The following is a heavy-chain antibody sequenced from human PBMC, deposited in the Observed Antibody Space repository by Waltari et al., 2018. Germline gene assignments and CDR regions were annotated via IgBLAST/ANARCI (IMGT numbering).Heavy chain of an antibody. J-gene: IGHJ4*02. D-gene: IGHD6-13*01. CDR2: IYTRGST. CDR1: GGSISSGSYY. Sequence: QVQLQESGPGLVKPSQTLSLTCTVSGGSISSGSYYWSWIRQPAGKGLEWIGRIYTRGSTNYTPALKRRVTISVDTSKNQFSLKLSSVTAADTAVYYCATMGIAAAGTYFDYWGQGTLVTVSS. CDR3: ATMGIAAAGTYFDY. V-gene: IGHV4-61*02.